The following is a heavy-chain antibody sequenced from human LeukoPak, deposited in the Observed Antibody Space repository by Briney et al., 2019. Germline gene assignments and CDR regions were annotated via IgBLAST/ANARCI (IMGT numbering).Heavy chain of an antibody. Sequence: GRSLRLSCTASGFTFGDYAMSWVRQAPGKGLEWVGFIRSKAYGGTTEYAASVKGRFTISRDDSKSIAYLQMNSLKTEDTAVYYCTRDWALRYCSGGTCYPGDYWGQGTLVTVSS. CDR2: IRSKAYGGTT. D-gene: IGHD2-15*01. CDR3: TRDWALRYCSGGTCYPGDY. J-gene: IGHJ4*02. CDR1: GFTFGDYA. V-gene: IGHV3-49*04.